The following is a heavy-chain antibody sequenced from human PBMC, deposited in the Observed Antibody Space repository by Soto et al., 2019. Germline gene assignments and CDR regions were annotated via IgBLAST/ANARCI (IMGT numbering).Heavy chain of an antibody. D-gene: IGHD3-22*01. V-gene: IGHV3-7*01. Sequence: GGSLRLYCSASGFTFSSYWMSWVRQAPGKGLEWVANIKQDGSEKYYVDSVKGRFTISRDNAKNSLYLQMNSLRAEDTAVYYCASLPDSSGYYRGYYYYYGMDVWGQGTTVTVSS. CDR1: GFTFSSYW. J-gene: IGHJ6*02. CDR2: IKQDGSEK. CDR3: ASLPDSSGYYRGYYYYYGMDV.